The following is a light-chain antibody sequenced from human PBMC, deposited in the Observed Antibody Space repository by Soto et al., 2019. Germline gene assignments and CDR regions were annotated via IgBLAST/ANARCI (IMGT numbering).Light chain of an antibody. CDR3: SSYTSGTTLLFV. CDR2: EVT. Sequence: QSVLTQPASVSGSPGQSITISCTGTRSDVGGYDYVSWYQQHPGKAPKLMIYEVTNRPSGVSNRFSGSKSGNTASLTISGLQAEDEGDYFCSSYTSGTTLLFVFGTGTKLTVL. V-gene: IGLV2-14*01. J-gene: IGLJ1*01. CDR1: RSDVGGYDY.